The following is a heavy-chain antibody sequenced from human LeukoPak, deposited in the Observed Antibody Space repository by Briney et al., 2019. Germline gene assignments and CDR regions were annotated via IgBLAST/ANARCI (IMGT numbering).Heavy chain of an antibody. CDR1: GGSISSSSYY. CDR2: IYYSGST. Sequence: SETLSLTCTVSGGSISSSSYYWGWIRQPPGKGLEWIGSIYYSGSTYYNPSLKSRVTISVDTSKNQFSLELSSVTAADTAVYYCARVSGRGYSSSPVDYWGQGTLVTVSS. CDR3: ARVSGRGYSSSPVDY. J-gene: IGHJ4*02. V-gene: IGHV4-39*07. D-gene: IGHD6-13*01.